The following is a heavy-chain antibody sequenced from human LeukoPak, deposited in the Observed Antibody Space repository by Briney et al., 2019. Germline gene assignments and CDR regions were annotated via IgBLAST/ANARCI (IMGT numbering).Heavy chain of an antibody. Sequence: PGGSLRLSCEASGFPFRSYVIHWFRQPLGKGLDWVAVISSDGRNKYSADSVKGRFTISRDNSKNTLYLQMNSLRAEDTAVYFCAKGQQQLVPDYWGQGTLVTVSS. CDR1: GFPFRSYV. CDR2: ISSDGRNK. V-gene: IGHV3-30*04. CDR3: AKGQQQLVPDY. J-gene: IGHJ4*02. D-gene: IGHD6-13*01.